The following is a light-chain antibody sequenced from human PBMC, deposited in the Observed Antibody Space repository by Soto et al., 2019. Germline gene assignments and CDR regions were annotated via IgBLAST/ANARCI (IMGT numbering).Light chain of an antibody. CDR2: DVS. Sequence: QSVLTQPRSVSGSPGQSVTISCTGTSSDVGDYDYVSWYQQHPGKAPKLMIYDVSKRPSGVPDRFSGSKSGNTASLTISGLQAEDEADYYCCSYAGSYTYVFGPGTKVTVL. CDR3: CSYAGSYTYV. J-gene: IGLJ1*01. CDR1: SSDVGDYDY. V-gene: IGLV2-11*01.